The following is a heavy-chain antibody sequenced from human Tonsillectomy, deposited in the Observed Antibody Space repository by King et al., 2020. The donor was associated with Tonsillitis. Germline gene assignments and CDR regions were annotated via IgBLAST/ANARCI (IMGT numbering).Heavy chain of an antibody. J-gene: IGHJ6*02. Sequence: VQLVESGGGVVQPGRSLRLSCAASGFTFSNYPIHWVRQAPGKGLEWVAVISYDGSNKYYADSVKGRFTISRDNFKNTLYLQMNSLRAEDTAVYYCVREGMVYGWTQNYGMDVWGQGTTVTVSS. CDR3: VREGMVYGWTQNYGMDV. CDR2: ISYDGSNK. CDR1: GFTFSNYP. V-gene: IGHV3-30*04. D-gene: IGHD2-8*01.